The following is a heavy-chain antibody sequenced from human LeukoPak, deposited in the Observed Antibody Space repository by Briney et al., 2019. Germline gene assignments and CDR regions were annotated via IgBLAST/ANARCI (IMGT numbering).Heavy chain of an antibody. J-gene: IGHJ4*02. CDR2: INPNSGGT. D-gene: IGHD3-22*01. CDR3: ASDYYDSSGYYRRAY. V-gene: IGHV1-2*02. CDR1: GYTFTGYY. Sequence: GASVKVSCKASGYTFTGYYMHWARQAPGQGLEWMGWINPNSGGTNYAQKFQGRVTMTRDTSISTAYMELSRLRSDDTAVYYCASDYYDSSGYYRRAYWGQGTLVTVSS.